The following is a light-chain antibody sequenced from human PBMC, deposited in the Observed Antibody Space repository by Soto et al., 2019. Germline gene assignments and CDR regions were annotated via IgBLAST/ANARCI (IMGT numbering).Light chain of an antibody. CDR2: TAS. CDR1: QSVTSRS. J-gene: IGKJ2*01. V-gene: IGKV3-20*01. CDR3: HQYSTLPLT. Sequence: ENVLTQSPGTQSLSPGERATLSCRASQSVTSRSLAWYQQKPGQAPRLLIHTASTRATDIPDRFSGSGSGTDFTLTISGLEPEDFAVYYCHQYSTLPLTFGQGTKLEIK.